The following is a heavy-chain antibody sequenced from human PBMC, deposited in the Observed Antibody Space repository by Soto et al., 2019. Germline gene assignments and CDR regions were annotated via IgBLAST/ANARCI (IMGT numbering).Heavy chain of an antibody. Sequence: GESLKISCKGSGYSFTSYWIAWVRQMPEKGLEWMGIIYPGDSDTRYSPSFQGQVTISADKSISTAYLQWSSLKASDTAMFYCARRVDADTEFYFDYWGQGTLVTVSS. V-gene: IGHV5-51*01. CDR2: IYPGDSDT. J-gene: IGHJ4*02. CDR3: ARRVDADTEFYFDY. CDR1: GYSFTSYW. D-gene: IGHD5-18*01.